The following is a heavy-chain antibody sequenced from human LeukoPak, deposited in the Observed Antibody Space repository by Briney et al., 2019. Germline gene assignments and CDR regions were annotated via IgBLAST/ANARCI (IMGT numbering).Heavy chain of an antibody. CDR2: IRYSGDT. CDR3: ARVSSGGYFLTYYFDY. D-gene: IGHD3-22*01. CDR1: GGSINGYY. Sequence: PSETLSLTCTVSGGSINGYYWSWLRQPAGKGVEWIGYIRYSGDTNYSPSLKSRATISVDTSKNKSSLNLISVTAADTAIYYCARVSSGGYFLTYYFDYWGQGTLVTVSS. V-gene: IGHV4-59*01. J-gene: IGHJ4*02.